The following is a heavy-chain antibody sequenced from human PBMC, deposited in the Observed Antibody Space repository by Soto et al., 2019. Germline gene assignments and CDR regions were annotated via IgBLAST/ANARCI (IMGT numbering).Heavy chain of an antibody. J-gene: IGHJ6*02. Sequence: SVKVSCKASGGTFSSYAISWVRQAPGQGLEWMGGIIPIFGTANYAQKFQGRVTITADKSTSTAYMELSSLRSEDTAVYYCARLPITIVRGVIRYYYGMDVWGQGTTVTVSS. CDR3: ARLPITIVRGVIRYYYGMDV. CDR1: GGTFSSYA. CDR2: IIPIFGTA. V-gene: IGHV1-69*06. D-gene: IGHD3-10*01.